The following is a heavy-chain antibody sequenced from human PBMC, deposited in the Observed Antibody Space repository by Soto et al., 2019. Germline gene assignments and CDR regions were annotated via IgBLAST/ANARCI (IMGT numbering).Heavy chain of an antibody. Sequence: GGSLRLSCAASGFTFSSYWMSWVRQAPGKGLEWVANIKQDGSEKYYVDSVKGRFTISRDNAKNSLYLQMNSLRAEDTAVYYCARDRIQQYYYYGMDVWGQGTTVTVSS. CDR2: IKQDGSEK. V-gene: IGHV3-7*01. CDR1: GFTFSSYW. CDR3: ARDRIQQYYYYGMDV. D-gene: IGHD5-18*01. J-gene: IGHJ6*02.